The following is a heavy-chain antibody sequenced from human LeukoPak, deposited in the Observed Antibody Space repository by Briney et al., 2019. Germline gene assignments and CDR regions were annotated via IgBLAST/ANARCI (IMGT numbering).Heavy chain of an antibody. CDR3: ASLTTWIQLYGSGLPPALDDY. D-gene: IGHD5-18*01. J-gene: IGHJ4*02. CDR1: GFTVSSNY. V-gene: IGHV3-66*01. Sequence: GGSLRLSCAASGFTVSSNYMSWVRQAPGKGLEWVSVIYSGGSTYYADSVKGRFTISRDNSKNTLYLQMNSLRAEDTAVYYCASLTTWIQLYGSGLPPALDDYWGQGTLVTVSS. CDR2: IYSGGST.